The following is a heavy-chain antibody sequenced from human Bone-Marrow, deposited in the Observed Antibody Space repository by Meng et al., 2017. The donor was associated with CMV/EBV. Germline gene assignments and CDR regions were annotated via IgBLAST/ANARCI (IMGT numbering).Heavy chain of an antibody. CDR1: EFTFRSYA. J-gene: IGHJ6*02. CDR2: ISGSGDST. CDR3: ARVNPGYCSSTSCYTKEYYYYYGMDV. Sequence: GGSLRLSCVASEFTFRSYAISWVRQAPGKGLEWVSSISGSGDSTYYTDSVKGRFTISRDNSKNTLYLQMNSLRAEDTAVYYCARVNPGYCSSTSCYTKEYYYYYGMDVWGQGTTVTVSS. D-gene: IGHD2-2*02. V-gene: IGHV3-23*01.